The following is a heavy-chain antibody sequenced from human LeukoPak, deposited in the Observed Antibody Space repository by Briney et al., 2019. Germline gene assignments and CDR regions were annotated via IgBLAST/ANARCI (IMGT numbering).Heavy chain of an antibody. CDR1: GYTFTGYY. V-gene: IGHV1-2*02. J-gene: IGHJ4*02. CDR3: ARATVGVAAAATQF. D-gene: IGHD6-13*01. CDR2: ISPNSGGT. Sequence: ASVKVSCKASGYTFTGYYMHWVRQAPGQGLEWMGWISPNSGGTNYAQKFQGRVTMTRDTSISTAYMELSRLRSDDTAVYYCARATVGVAAAATQFWGQGTLVTVSS.